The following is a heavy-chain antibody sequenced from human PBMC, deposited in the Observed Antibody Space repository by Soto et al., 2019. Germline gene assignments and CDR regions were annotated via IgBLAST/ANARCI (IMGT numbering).Heavy chain of an antibody. D-gene: IGHD3-10*01. CDR3: ARDSGKRYYYGSRSYGNYYYGMDV. CDR2: ISAYNGNT. CDR1: GYTFTSYG. V-gene: IGHV1-18*01. Sequence: QVQLVQSGAEVKKPGASVKVSCKASGYTFTSYGISWVRQAPGQGLEWMGWISAYNGNTNYAQKLQGRVTMTSDTYMSTAYMELRSLISDHSAMYYCARDSGKRYYYGSRSYGNYYYGMDVWGQGTTVTVSS. J-gene: IGHJ6*02.